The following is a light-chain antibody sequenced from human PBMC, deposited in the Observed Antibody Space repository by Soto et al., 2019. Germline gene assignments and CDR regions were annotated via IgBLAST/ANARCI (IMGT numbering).Light chain of an antibody. CDR1: QEIGHF. Sequence: DVQMTQSPSAMSSSIGDRVTITCRASQEIGHFLAWCQQRPGKAPQRLIHDTSTLPSGVPSRFGGSGSGTDFSLTISTLQPEDSATYYCLQHNTYPYTFGQGTKLEIK. CDR2: DTS. CDR3: LQHNTYPYT. J-gene: IGKJ2*01. V-gene: IGKV1-17*03.